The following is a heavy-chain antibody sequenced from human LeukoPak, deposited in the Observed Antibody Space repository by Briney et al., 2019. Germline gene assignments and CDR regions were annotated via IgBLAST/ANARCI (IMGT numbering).Heavy chain of an antibody. D-gene: IGHD4-23*01. J-gene: IGHJ4*02. CDR2: ISYDGSNK. Sequence: GGSLRLSCAASGFTFSSYGMHWVRQAPGKGLEWVAVISYDGSNKYYADSVKGRFTISRDNSKNTLYLQMNSLRAEGTAVYYCAKDGEAVVTPWYYFDYWGQGTLVTVSS. CDR1: GFTFSSYG. CDR3: AKDGEAVVTPWYYFDY. V-gene: IGHV3-30*18.